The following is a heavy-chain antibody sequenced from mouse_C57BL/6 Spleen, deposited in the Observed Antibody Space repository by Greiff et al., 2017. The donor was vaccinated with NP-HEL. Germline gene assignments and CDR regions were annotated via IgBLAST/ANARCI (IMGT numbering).Heavy chain of an antibody. J-gene: IGHJ1*03. Sequence: QVQLQQPGTELVKPGASVKLSCKASGYTFTSYWMHWVKQRPGQGLEWIGNINPSNGGTNYNEKFKSKATLTVDKSSSTAYMQLSSLTSEDSAVYYCARGRLDYGSSSSYCDVWGTGTTVTVSS. CDR1: GYTFTSYW. V-gene: IGHV1-53*01. CDR2: INPSNGGT. CDR3: ARGRLDYGSSSSYCDV. D-gene: IGHD1-1*01.